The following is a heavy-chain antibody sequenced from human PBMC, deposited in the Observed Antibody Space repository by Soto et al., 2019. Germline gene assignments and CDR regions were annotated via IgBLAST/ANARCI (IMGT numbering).Heavy chain of an antibody. V-gene: IGHV3-7*01. CDR1: GFTFSTYW. J-gene: IGHJ4*02. Sequence: EVQLVESGGGSAQPGGSLRLSCAASGFTFSTYWMSWVRQAPGKGLEWVANIKADGSERYYVDSVKGRFTISRDNAKSSLYLQMNSLRVEDTAVYYCATDSGTSDYWGQGTLVSVSP. CDR3: ATDSGTSDY. CDR2: IKADGSER. D-gene: IGHD1-1*01.